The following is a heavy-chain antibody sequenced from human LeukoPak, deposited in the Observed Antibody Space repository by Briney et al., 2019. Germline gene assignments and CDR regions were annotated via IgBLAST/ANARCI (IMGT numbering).Heavy chain of an antibody. CDR1: GYTFTGYY. J-gene: IGHJ4*02. CDR3: ARDPVKIAARPPDY. Sequence: ASVKVSCKASGYTFTGYYMHWVRQAPGQGLEWMGWINPNSGGTNYAQKFQGRVTMTRDTSICTAYMELSRLRSDDTAVYYCARDPVKIAARPPDYWGQGTLVTVSS. V-gene: IGHV1-2*02. CDR2: INPNSGGT. D-gene: IGHD6-6*01.